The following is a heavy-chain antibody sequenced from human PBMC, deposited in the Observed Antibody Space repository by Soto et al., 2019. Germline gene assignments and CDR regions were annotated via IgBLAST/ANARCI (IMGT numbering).Heavy chain of an antibody. CDR1: GFAFSSYG. D-gene: IGHD5-18*01. J-gene: IGHJ4*02. CDR2: ISYDGSLQ. V-gene: IGHV3-30*03. Sequence: QAQLVESGGGVVQPGRSLRLSCAASGFAFSSYGMHWVRQAPGTGLEWVAVISYDGSLQHYADSVKGRLTISRDNSKNMVLLQMSSLRAEDTDVYYCVSDRGYGHASVPYSWGQGNLVSVSS. CDR3: VSDRGYGHASVPYS.